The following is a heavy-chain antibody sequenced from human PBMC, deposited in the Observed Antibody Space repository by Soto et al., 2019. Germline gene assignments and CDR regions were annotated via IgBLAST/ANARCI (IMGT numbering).Heavy chain of an antibody. CDR2: ISGSGGST. CDR3: AKDPIRRGSGWTYSGY. CDR1: GFTFSSYA. D-gene: IGHD6-19*01. Sequence: GGSLRLSCAASGFTFSSYAMSWVRQAPGKGLEWVSAISGSGGSTYYADSVKGRFTISRDNSKNTLYLQMNSLRAEDTAVYYCAKDPIRRGSGWTYSGYWGQGTLVTVSS. J-gene: IGHJ4*02. V-gene: IGHV3-23*01.